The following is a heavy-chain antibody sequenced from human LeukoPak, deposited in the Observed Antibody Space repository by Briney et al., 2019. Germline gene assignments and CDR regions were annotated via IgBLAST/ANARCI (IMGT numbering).Heavy chain of an antibody. D-gene: IGHD3-22*01. J-gene: IGHJ4*02. CDR1: GYTFTSYA. Sequence: ASVKVSCKASGYTFTSYAMNWVRQAPGQGLEWMGWINTNTGNPTYAQGFTGRFVFSLDTSVSTAYLQISSLKAEDTAVYYCARALFYYDSSGHHLAPEYYFDYWGQGTLVTVSS. CDR3: ARALFYYDSSGHHLAPEYYFDY. CDR2: INTNTGNP. V-gene: IGHV7-4-1*02.